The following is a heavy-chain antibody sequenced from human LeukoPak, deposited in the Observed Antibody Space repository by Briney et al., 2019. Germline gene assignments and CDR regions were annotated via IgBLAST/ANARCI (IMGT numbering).Heavy chain of an antibody. V-gene: IGHV4-39*01. J-gene: IGHJ4*02. CDR2: IYYSGST. CDR1: GGSISSSSYY. D-gene: IGHD6-13*01. Sequence: PSETLSLTCTVSGGSISSSSYYWGWIRQPPGEGLEWIGSIYYSGSTYYNPSLKSRVTISVDTSKNQFSLKLSSVTAADTAVYYCASEYSSSWYVAYWGQGTLVTVSS. CDR3: ASEYSSSWYVAY.